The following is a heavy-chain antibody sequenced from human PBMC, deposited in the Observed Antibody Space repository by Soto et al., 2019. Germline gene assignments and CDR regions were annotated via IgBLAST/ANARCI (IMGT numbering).Heavy chain of an antibody. CDR2: ISGSAGTI. Sequence: SGGSLRLSCAASGFSFGNYAMSWVRQAPGKGLEWLSGISGSAGTIYYADSAKGRFIISRDNSHNTLHLQMSSLRAEDTAVYYCANWGKSGSDYWGQGTLVTVSS. CDR3: ANWGKSGSDY. D-gene: IGHD3-16*01. CDR1: GFSFGNYA. J-gene: IGHJ4*02. V-gene: IGHV3-23*01.